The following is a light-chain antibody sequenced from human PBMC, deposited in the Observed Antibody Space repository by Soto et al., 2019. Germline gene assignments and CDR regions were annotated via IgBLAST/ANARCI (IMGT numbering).Light chain of an antibody. CDR2: DAS. V-gene: IGKV1-13*02. CDR3: QQFQSYALT. CDR1: QGISSA. J-gene: IGKJ4*01. Sequence: AIQLTQSPSSLSASVGDRVTITCRASQGISSALAWYQHKPGRAPRLLIYDASSLQSGVSSRFSGSGSGTDFTLTISSLQPEDFATYYCQQFQSYALTFGGETKLEIK.